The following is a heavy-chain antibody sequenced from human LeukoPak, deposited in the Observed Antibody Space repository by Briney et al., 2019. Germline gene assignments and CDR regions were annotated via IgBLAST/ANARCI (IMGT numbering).Heavy chain of an antibody. Sequence: PSETLSLTCTVPGDSINSLDLWSWVRQPPGKGLEWIGEMYLSGTTHSNPSVKSRVTISIDKSKNQFFLNLSSVTAADTAVYYCAGLVGRYSSGLYYYYFDYWGQGTLVTVSS. CDR2: MYLSGTT. CDR1: GDSINSLDL. J-gene: IGHJ4*02. CDR3: AGLVGRYSSGLYYYYFDY. V-gene: IGHV4-4*02. D-gene: IGHD3-22*01.